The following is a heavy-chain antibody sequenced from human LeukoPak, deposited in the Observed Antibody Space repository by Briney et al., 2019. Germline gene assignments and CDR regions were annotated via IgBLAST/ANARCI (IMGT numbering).Heavy chain of an antibody. D-gene: IGHD2-2*01. CDR3: AREGAYCSSTSCHIQNWFDP. CDR2: ISAYNGNT. CDR1: GYTFTSYA. J-gene: IGHJ5*02. Sequence: ASVKVSCKASGYTFTSYAFRWVRQARGQGLECMGWISAYNGNTNYAQKFQGRVTMTTDTSTSTAYMELRSLRSDDTAVYYCAREGAYCSSTSCHIQNWFDPWGQGTLVTVSS. V-gene: IGHV1-18*01.